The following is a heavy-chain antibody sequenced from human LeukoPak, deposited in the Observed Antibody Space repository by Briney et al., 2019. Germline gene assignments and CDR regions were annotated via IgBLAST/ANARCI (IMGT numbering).Heavy chain of an antibody. CDR2: ISSSGSTV. J-gene: IGHJ4*02. Sequence: GGSLRLSCAASGFTFSSYETKWVRQAPGKGLEWVSYISSSGSTVYYADSVKGRFTISRDNAKNSLYLQMSSLRAEDTAVYFCARPNDPYYYDSSGYCYVWGQGTLVTVSS. V-gene: IGHV3-48*03. CDR3: ARPNDPYYYDSSGYCYV. D-gene: IGHD3-22*01. CDR1: GFTFSSYE.